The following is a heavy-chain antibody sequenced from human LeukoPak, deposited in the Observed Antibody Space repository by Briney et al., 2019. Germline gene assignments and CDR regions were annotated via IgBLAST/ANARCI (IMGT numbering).Heavy chain of an antibody. D-gene: IGHD6-13*01. CDR1: GYTFTGYY. CDR3: ARPLGSSWFNPYYFDY. CDR2: INPNSGGT. Sequence: ASVKVSCKASGYTFTGYYMHWVRQAPGQGLEWMGWINPNSGGTNYAQKFQGRVTMTRDTSISTAYMELSRLRSDDTAVYYCARPLGSSWFNPYYFDYWGQGTLVTVSS. V-gene: IGHV1-2*02. J-gene: IGHJ4*02.